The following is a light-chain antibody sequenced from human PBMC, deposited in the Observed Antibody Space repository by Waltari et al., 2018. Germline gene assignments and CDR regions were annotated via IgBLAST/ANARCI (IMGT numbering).Light chain of an antibody. CDR1: SSDIGTYNY. J-gene: IGLJ2*01. Sequence: QSDLTQPPSASGSPGQSVTISCTGTSSDIGTYNYVSWYQQHEGEAPKLVIHEVNKLPSGVPERFSGSKSGNTASLTVSGLQAEDEADYFCSSYAGIDNFVVFGGGTKLTVL. CDR2: EVN. V-gene: IGLV2-8*01. CDR3: SSYAGIDNFVV.